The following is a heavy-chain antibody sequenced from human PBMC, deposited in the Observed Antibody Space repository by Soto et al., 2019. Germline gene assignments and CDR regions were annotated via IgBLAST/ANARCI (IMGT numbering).Heavy chain of an antibody. CDR2: IIPIFGTA. J-gene: IGHJ6*02. V-gene: IGHV1-69*12. CDR1: GGTFSSYA. Sequence: QVQLVQSGAEVKKPGSSVKVSCKASGGTFSSYAISWVRQAPGQGLEWMGGIIPIFGTANYAQKFKGRVMITADESTSTAYMELSSLRSEDTAVYYCAREGGSGNYRYYAMDVWGQGTTVTVSS. D-gene: IGHD3-10*01. CDR3: AREGGSGNYRYYAMDV.